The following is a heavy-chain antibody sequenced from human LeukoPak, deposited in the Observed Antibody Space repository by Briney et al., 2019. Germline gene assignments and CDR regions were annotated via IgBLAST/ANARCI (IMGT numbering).Heavy chain of an antibody. J-gene: IGHJ6*03. CDR1: GFTFSSYA. Sequence: PGGSLRLSCAASGFTFSSYAMSWVRQAPGKGLEWVANIKKDGSEKYYVDSVKGRFTISRDNAKNSLYLQMNSLRAEDTAVYYCARDPYSGGYGDYYYYYMDLWGQGTTVTISS. V-gene: IGHV3-7*01. CDR2: IKKDGSEK. CDR3: ARDPYSGGYGDYYYYYMDL. D-gene: IGHD1-26*01.